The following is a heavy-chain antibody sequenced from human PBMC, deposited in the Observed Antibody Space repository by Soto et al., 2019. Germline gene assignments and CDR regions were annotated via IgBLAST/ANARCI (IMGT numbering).Heavy chain of an antibody. J-gene: IGHJ6*02. CDR2: IIPIFGTA. D-gene: IGHD2-15*01. CDR3: ARAIVVEVAATPVEYYYGMDV. CDR1: GGTFSSYA. V-gene: IGHV1-69*06. Sequence: QVQLVQSGAEVKKPGSSVKVSCKASGGTFSSYAISWVRQAPGQGREWMGGIIPIFGTANYAQKFQGRVTITAEKSTSTAHLELSSQRHEDTAVHYCARAIVVEVAATPVEYYYGMDVWVQGSTVTVSS.